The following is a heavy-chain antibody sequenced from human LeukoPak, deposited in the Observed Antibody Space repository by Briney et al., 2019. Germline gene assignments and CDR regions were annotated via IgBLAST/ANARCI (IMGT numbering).Heavy chain of an antibody. CDR2: IRGSGANT. Sequence: PGGSLRLSCAASGFTFSSYEMNWVRQAPGKGLEWVSAIRGSGANTYYADSVKGRFTISRDNSKNTLYLQMNSLRAEDTAVYYCAKVDYGDRGYFDLWGRGTLVTVSS. V-gene: IGHV3-23*01. J-gene: IGHJ2*01. CDR1: GFTFSSYE. D-gene: IGHD4-17*01. CDR3: AKVDYGDRGYFDL.